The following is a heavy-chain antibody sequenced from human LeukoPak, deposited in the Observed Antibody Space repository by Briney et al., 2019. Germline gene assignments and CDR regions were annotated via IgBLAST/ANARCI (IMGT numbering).Heavy chain of an antibody. J-gene: IGHJ6*04. CDR2: IYPGDSDT. Sequence: GESLKISCQGSGYTFANFWIAWVRQMPGKGLEWMGIIYPGDSDTRYSPSFQGQVTISADKSIGTAYLQWSSLQASDTATYYYYVDVWGKGTTVTASS. CDR1: GYTFANFW. CDR3: YVDV. V-gene: IGHV5-51*01. D-gene: IGHD3-10*01.